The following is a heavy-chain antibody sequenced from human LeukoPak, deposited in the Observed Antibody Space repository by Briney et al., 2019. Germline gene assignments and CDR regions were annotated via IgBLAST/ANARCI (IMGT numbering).Heavy chain of an antibody. CDR1: GGTFISYA. Sequence: SVTVSCMASGGTFISYAISWVRQAPGQGLEWMGGIIPIFGTANYAQKFQGRVTITTDESTSTAYMELSSLRSEDTAVYYCAREWLTYNWFDPWGQGTLVPVSS. CDR2: IIPIFGTA. CDR3: AREWLTYNWFDP. V-gene: IGHV1-69*05. D-gene: IGHD6-19*01. J-gene: IGHJ5*02.